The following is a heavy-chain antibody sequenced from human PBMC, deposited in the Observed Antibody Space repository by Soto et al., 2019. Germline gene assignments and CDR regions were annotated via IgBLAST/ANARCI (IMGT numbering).Heavy chain of an antibody. J-gene: IGHJ6*02. CDR2: IHPGDSDT. V-gene: IGHV5-51*01. Sequence: GESLKISCKGSGYSFTSYWIGWVRQMPGKGLEWMGIIHPGDSDTRYSPSFQGQVTISADKSISTAYLQWSSLKASDTAMYYCARHDLDYRGNSYYCGMHVWGQGTTVTVSS. CDR1: GYSFTSYW. CDR3: ARHDLDYRGNSYYCGMHV. D-gene: IGHD4-4*01.